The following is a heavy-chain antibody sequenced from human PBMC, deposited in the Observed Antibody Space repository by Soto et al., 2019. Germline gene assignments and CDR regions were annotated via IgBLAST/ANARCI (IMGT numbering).Heavy chain of an antibody. CDR2: INHSGST. D-gene: IGHD5-18*01. V-gene: IGHV4-34*01. CDR3: ARRSGYSYGYFDY. J-gene: IGHJ4*02. Sequence: AETLSLTCAVYGESVSGYYWSWIRQPPGKGLEWIGEINHSGSTNYNPSLKSRVTISVDTSKNQFSLKLSSVTAADTAVYYCARRSGYSYGYFDYWGQGTLVTVSS. CDR1: GESVSGYY.